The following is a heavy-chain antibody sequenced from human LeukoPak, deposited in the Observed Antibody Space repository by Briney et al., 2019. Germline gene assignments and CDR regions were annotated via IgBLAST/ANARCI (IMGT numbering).Heavy chain of an antibody. CDR2: INWNGGST. CDR1: GFTFSSYG. D-gene: IGHD2-21*02. V-gene: IGHV3-20*04. J-gene: IGHJ4*02. CDR3: ARELRSGGDYYPFDY. Sequence: GGSLRLSCAASGFTFSSYGMSWVRQAPGKGLEWGSGINWNGGSTGYADSVKGRFTISRDNAKNSLYLQMNSLRAEDTALYYCARELRSGGDYYPFDYWGQGTLVTVSS.